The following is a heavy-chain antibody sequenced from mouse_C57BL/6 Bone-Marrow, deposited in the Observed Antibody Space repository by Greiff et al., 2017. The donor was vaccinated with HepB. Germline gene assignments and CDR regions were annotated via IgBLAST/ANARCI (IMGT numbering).Heavy chain of an antibody. CDR3: ARDAHYGYSYFDV. D-gene: IGHD1-1*02. J-gene: IGHJ1*03. Sequence: EVKLVESGGGLVQSGRSLRLSCATSGFTFSDFYMEWVRQAPGKGLEWIAASRTKANDYTTDYSASVKGRFIVSRDTSQSNLYLQMNALRAEDTAIYYCARDAHYGYSYFDVWGTGTTVTVSS. CDR1: GFTFSDFY. V-gene: IGHV7-1*01. CDR2: SRTKANDYTT.